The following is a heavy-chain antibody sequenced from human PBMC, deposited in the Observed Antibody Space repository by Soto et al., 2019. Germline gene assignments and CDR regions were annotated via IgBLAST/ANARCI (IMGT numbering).Heavy chain of an antibody. D-gene: IGHD6-13*01. CDR3: GRGPSPRAPAGGTPYYYAMDV. Sequence: GASVKVSCKASGYYFTAYYINWVLQASGQGLEWMGWMNPINGAAGSARRFQGRVSMTRNTATGTAYLELTNLRSDDTAVYFCGRGPSPRAPAGGTPYYYAMDVWGQGTTVTVSS. J-gene: IGHJ6*02. CDR1: GYYFTAYY. CDR2: MNPINGAA. V-gene: IGHV1-8*02.